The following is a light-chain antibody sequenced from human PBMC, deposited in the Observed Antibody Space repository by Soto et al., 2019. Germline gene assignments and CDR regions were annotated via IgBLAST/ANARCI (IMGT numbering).Light chain of an antibody. V-gene: IGLV1-47*01. CDR1: RSNIGSNY. Sequence: QSVLTQPPSASGTTGQRVTISCSGTRSNIGSNYVYWYQQLPGTAPKLLIYRNNQRPSGVPDRFAGSKSGTSASLAISGLLSEDDADYYWAAWDDSLSANWVFGGGTNLTVL. CDR2: RNN. CDR3: AAWDDSLSANWV. J-gene: IGLJ3*02.